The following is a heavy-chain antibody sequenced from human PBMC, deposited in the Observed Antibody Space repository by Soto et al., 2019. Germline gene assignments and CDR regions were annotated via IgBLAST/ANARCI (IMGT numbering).Heavy chain of an antibody. CDR3: ARVVVTATTNIFDY. CDR2: IWYDGSNK. D-gene: IGHD2-21*02. J-gene: IGHJ4*02. V-gene: IGHV3-33*01. Sequence: GGSLRLSCAASGFTFSSYGMHWVRQAPGKGLEWVAVIWYDGSNKYYADSVKGRFTISRDNSKNTLYLQMNSLRAEDTAVYYCARVVVTATTNIFDYWGQGTLVTVSS. CDR1: GFTFSSYG.